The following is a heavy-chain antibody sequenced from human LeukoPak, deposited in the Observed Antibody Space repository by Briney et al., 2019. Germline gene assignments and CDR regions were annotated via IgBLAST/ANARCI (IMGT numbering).Heavy chain of an antibody. Sequence: PGGSLRLSCAASGFTFSDYYMSWIRQAPGKGLEWVSYISSSGSTIYYADSVKGRFTISRDNAKNSLYLQMNSLRAEDTAVYCCARDQYYDSSGPMKYWGQGTLVTVSS. V-gene: IGHV3-11*01. D-gene: IGHD3-22*01. CDR2: ISSSGSTI. CDR1: GFTFSDYY. CDR3: ARDQYYDSSGPMKY. J-gene: IGHJ4*02.